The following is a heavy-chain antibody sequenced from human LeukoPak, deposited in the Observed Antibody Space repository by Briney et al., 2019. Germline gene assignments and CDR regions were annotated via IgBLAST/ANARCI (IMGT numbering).Heavy chain of an antibody. J-gene: IGHJ4*02. D-gene: IGHD3-22*01. V-gene: IGHV4-34*01. CDR1: GGSFSGYY. Sequence: PSETLSLTCAVYGGSFSGYYWSWIRQPPGKGLEWIGEINHSGSTNYNPSLKSRVTISVDTSKNQFSLKLSSVTAADTAVYYCARDNYYDSSGYSGDFDYWGQGTLVTVSS. CDR2: INHSGST. CDR3: ARDNYYDSSGYSGDFDY.